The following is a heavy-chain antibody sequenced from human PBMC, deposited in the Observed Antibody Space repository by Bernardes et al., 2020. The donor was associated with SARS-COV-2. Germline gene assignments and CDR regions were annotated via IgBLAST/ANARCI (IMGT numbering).Heavy chain of an antibody. J-gene: IGHJ2*01. Sequence: GGSLRLSCAASGFTFSSSWMHWVRQAPGKGLVWISRMNSDGSTTNYADFVKGRFTISRDNAKNTLFLQMNSLRAEDTAVYYCARGGSYYLDLWGRGSLVTVSS. CDR2: MNSDGSTT. CDR3: ARGGSYYLDL. CDR1: GFTFSSSW. V-gene: IGHV3-74*01.